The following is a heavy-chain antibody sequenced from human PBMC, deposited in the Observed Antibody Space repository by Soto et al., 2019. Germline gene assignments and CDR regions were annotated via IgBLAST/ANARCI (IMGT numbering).Heavy chain of an antibody. CDR1: GFTFSAHY. CDR3: ARGEAAAGDV. CDR2: TRNKANSYTT. D-gene: IGHD6-13*01. Sequence: PGGSLRLSCAASGFTFSAHYMGWVRQAPGKGLEWVGGTRNKANSYTTEYAASVKGRFTISRDDSKHSLYLQMNSLKTEDTAVYYCARGEAAAGDVWGQGTTLTVSS. V-gene: IGHV3-72*01. J-gene: IGHJ6*02.